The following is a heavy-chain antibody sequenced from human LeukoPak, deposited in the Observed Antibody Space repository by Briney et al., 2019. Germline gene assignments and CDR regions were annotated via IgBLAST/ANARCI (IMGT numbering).Heavy chain of an antibody. Sequence: GGSLRLSCAASGFTFSNYAMHWVRQAPGKGLEWVTVIWYDGSNTYYADSVEGRFTISRDNSKNMLYLQINSLRAEDTAIYYCARPSWSTGYNSGWFDYWGQGTVVTVSS. CDR1: GFTFSNYA. D-gene: IGHD6-19*01. V-gene: IGHV3-33*01. CDR3: ARPSWSTGYNSGWFDY. J-gene: IGHJ4*02. CDR2: IWYDGSNT.